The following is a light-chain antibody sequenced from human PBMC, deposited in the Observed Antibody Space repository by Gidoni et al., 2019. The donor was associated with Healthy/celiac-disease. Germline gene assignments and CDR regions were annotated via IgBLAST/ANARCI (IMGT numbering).Light chain of an antibody. CDR1: QSISSY. J-gene: IGKJ2*01. CDR2: AAS. V-gene: IGKV1-39*01. CDR3: QQSYSTHGYT. Sequence: DIQMPQSPSSLSASVGDRVTITCRASQSISSYLNWYQQKPGNAPKLLIYAASSLQSGVPSRFSGSGSGTDFTLTISSLQPEDFATYYCQQSYSTHGYTFGQGTKLENK.